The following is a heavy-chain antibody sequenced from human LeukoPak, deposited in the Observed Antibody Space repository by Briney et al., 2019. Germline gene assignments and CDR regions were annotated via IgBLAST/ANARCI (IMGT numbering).Heavy chain of an antibody. Sequence: ASVKVSCKASGGTFSSYAISWVRQAPGQGLEWMGGIIPIFGTANYAQKFQGRVTITADESTSTAYMELSSLRSEDTAVYYCARVPLHDYGDSTTDYWGQGTLVTVSS. CDR2: IIPIFGTA. CDR3: ARVPLHDYGDSTTDY. CDR1: GGTFSSYA. J-gene: IGHJ4*02. D-gene: IGHD4-17*01. V-gene: IGHV1-69*13.